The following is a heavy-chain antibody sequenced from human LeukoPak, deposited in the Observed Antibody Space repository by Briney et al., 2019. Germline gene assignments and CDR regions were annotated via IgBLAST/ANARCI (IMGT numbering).Heavy chain of an antibody. CDR1: GSTFSSYS. Sequence: HPGGSLRLSCAASGSTFSSYSMNWVRQAPGKGLEWVSYISSSSSTMYYADSVKGRFTISRDNAKNSLYLQMNSLRDEDTAVYYCARAILPDGSGSCYFDYWGQGTLVTVSS. CDR3: ARAILPDGSGSCYFDY. D-gene: IGHD3-10*01. CDR2: ISSSSSTM. J-gene: IGHJ4*02. V-gene: IGHV3-48*02.